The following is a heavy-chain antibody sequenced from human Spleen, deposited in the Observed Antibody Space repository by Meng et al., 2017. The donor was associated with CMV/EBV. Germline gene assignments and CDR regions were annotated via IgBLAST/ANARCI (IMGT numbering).Heavy chain of an antibody. V-gene: IGHV4-34*01. CDR1: GGSFSGYY. Sequence: QGQQQQWGAGLLKPSETLSLTCAVYGGSFSGYYWSWIRQPPGKGLEWIGEINHSGSTNYNPSLKSRVTISVDTSKNQFSLKLSSVTAADTAVYYCARDERDGSGVNYFDYWGQGTLVTVSS. D-gene: IGHD3-10*01. CDR2: INHSGST. CDR3: ARDERDGSGVNYFDY. J-gene: IGHJ4*02.